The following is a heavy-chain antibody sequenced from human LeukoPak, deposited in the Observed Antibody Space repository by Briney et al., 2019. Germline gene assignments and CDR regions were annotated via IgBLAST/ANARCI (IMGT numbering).Heavy chain of an antibody. Sequence: SETLSLTCTVSGGSISSYYWSWIRQPPGKGLEWIGYIYYSGSTNYNPSLKSRVTISVDTSKSQFSLKLSSVTAADTAVYYCAAQMTTFMSWLDPWGQGTLVTVSS. J-gene: IGHJ5*02. D-gene: IGHD5-24*01. CDR2: IYYSGST. CDR3: AAQMTTFMSWLDP. V-gene: IGHV4-59*01. CDR1: GGSISSYY.